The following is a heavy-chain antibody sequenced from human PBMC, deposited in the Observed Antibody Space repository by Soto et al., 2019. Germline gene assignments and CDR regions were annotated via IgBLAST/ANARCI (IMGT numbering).Heavy chain of an antibody. J-gene: IGHJ4*02. CDR2: IYWDDDK. Sequence: QITLKESGPTLVKPTQTLTLTCTFSGFSLSTSGVGVGWIRQPPGKALEWLALIYWDDDKRYSPSLKSRLTITKDTSKNQVVLTMTNMDPVDTATYYCAHAVKQVLWVGELPDLFGYWGQGTLVTVSS. CDR3: AHAVKQVLWVGELPDLFGY. CDR1: GFSLSTSGVG. D-gene: IGHD3-10*01. V-gene: IGHV2-5*02.